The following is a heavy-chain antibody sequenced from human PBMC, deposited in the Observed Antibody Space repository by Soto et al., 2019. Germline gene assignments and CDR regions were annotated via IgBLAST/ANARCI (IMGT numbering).Heavy chain of an antibody. CDR3: TRDLSPPSSCGGDCYGMDV. CDR1: GFTFSDYA. J-gene: IGHJ6*02. Sequence: AGGSLRLSXTASGFTFSDYAMSWVRQAPGKGLEWVGFIRSNAYGGTAEYAASVKGRFAISRDDSKSIAYLQMNSPKSDDTALYYCTRDLSPPSSCGGDCYGMDVWGQGTTVTVSS. CDR2: IRSNAYGGTA. V-gene: IGHV3-49*04. D-gene: IGHD2-21*01.